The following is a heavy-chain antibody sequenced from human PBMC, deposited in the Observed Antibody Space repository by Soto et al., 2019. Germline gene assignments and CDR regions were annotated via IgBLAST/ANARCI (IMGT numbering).Heavy chain of an antibody. D-gene: IGHD3-16*01. J-gene: IGHJ3*01. Sequence: GASVKVSCKASGYTFTNYGISWVRQTPGQGLEWMAWISAHNGNTHYAQKFQGRVTLTIDTSTSTSYMELRSLRKDDTAVYYCSRDNHAGGVPTSNAFDLWGQGTMVTVSS. CDR3: SRDNHAGGVPTSNAFDL. CDR1: GYTFTNYG. CDR2: ISAHNGNT. V-gene: IGHV1-18*01.